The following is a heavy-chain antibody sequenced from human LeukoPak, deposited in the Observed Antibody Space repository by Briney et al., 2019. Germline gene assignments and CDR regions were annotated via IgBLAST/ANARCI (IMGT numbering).Heavy chain of an antibody. CDR1: GYTFTSYD. D-gene: IGHD1-26*01. J-gene: IGHJ6*02. V-gene: IGHV1-8*01. CDR2: MNPNSGNT. CDR3: ARGRYSGSYQYYYYYYGMDV. Sequence: ASVKVSCKASGYTFTSYDINWVRQATGQGLGWMGWMNPNSGNTGYAQKFQGRVTMTRNTSISTAYMELSSLRSEDTAVYYCARGRYSGSYQYYYYYYGMDVWGQGTTVTVSS.